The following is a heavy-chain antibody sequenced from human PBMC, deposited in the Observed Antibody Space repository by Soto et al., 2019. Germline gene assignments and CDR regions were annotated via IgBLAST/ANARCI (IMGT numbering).Heavy chain of an antibody. CDR3: ARWGGFCTNAVCAASFDS. V-gene: IGHV4-31*03. CDR2: INDSGST. D-gene: IGHD2-8*01. CDR1: GGSIRSAGRY. J-gene: IGHJ5*01. Sequence: SETLSLTCTVSGGSIRSAGRYWSWIRQHPGKGLEWIGYINDSGSTFYNPSLRSRLNISVDTSENQFSLRLTSVTAADTAVYFCARWGGFCTNAVCAASFDSCGQAPLLTVYS.